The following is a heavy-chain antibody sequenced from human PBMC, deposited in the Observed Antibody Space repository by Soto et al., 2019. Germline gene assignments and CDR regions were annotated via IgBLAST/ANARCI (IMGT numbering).Heavy chain of an antibody. V-gene: IGHV4-59*01. CDR1: GGSISSYY. D-gene: IGHD3-9*01. CDR3: ARALILTGYYIHDAFDI. J-gene: IGHJ3*02. Sequence: PSETLSLTCTVSGGSISSYYWSWIRQPPGKGLEWIGYIYYSGSTNYNPSLKSRVTISVDTSKNQFSLKLSCVTAADTAVYYCARALILTGYYIHDAFDIWGQGTMVTVSS. CDR2: IYYSGST.